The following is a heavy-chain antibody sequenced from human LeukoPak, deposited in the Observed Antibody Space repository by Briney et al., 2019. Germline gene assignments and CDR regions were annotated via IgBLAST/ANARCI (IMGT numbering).Heavy chain of an antibody. CDR3: ARGPYDFWSGYRHPLYFQH. CDR2: IYHSGNS. D-gene: IGHD3-3*01. CDR1: GGSISSSYY. J-gene: IGHJ1*01. V-gene: IGHV4-38-2*02. Sequence: RASETLSLTCIVSGGSISSSYYWSWIRQPPGKGLEWIGSIYHSGNSNYNPSLKSRVTISVDTSKNQFSLKLSSVTAADTAVYYCARGPYDFWSGYRHPLYFQHWGQGTLVTVSS.